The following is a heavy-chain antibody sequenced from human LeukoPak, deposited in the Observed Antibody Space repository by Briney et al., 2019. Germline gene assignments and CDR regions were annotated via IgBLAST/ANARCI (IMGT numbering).Heavy chain of an antibody. J-gene: IGHJ4*02. D-gene: IGHD2-15*01. V-gene: IGHV4-59*01. CDR2: IYYSGST. CDR1: GGSISSYY. Sequence: PSETLSLTCTVSGGSISSYYWTWIRQPPGEGLEYIGHIYYSGSTNYIPSLKSRVTISVDTSKNQFSLKLSSVTAADTAVYYCARRGYCSGGSCYSFDYWGQGTLVTVSS. CDR3: ARRGYCSGGSCYSFDY.